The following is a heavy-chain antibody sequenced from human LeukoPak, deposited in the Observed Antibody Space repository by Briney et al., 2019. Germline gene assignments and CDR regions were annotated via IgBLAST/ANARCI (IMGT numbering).Heavy chain of an antibody. Sequence: SETLSLTCTVSGGSISSYYWSWTRQPAGKGPEWIGRIYTSGSTNYNPSLKSRVTMSVDTSKNQFSLKLSSVTAADTAVYYCARSEGIRGYSGYVRTFDIWGQGTMVTVSS. CDR2: IYTSGST. J-gene: IGHJ3*02. D-gene: IGHD5-12*01. CDR3: ARSEGIRGYSGYVRTFDI. V-gene: IGHV4-4*07. CDR1: GGSISSYY.